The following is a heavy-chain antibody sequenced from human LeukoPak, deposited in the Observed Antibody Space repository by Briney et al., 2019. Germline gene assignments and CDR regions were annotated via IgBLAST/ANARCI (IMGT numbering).Heavy chain of an antibody. CDR1: GGTFSRYA. J-gene: IGHJ4*02. CDR2: IIPIFGTA. V-gene: IGHV1-69*13. CDR3: ARVYLKRDYYDSSAYFSFDY. Sequence: SVKVSCKASGGTFSRYAISWVRQAPGQGLEWMGRIIPIFGTANYAQKFQGRITITADDSTSTAYMELSSLRSEDTAVYYCARVYLKRDYYDSSAYFSFDYWGQGTLVTVSS. D-gene: IGHD3-22*01.